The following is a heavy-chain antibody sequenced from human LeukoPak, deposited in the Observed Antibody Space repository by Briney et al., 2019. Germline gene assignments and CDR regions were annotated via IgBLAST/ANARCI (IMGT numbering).Heavy chain of an antibody. D-gene: IGHD3-9*01. CDR2: ISGSGGST. Sequence: QPGGSLRLSCAAPGFTFSSYAMSWVRQAPGKGLEWVSAISGSGGSTYYADSVKGRFTISRDNSKNTLYLQMNSLRAEDTAVYYCAKDNSGAYFDWFNYYYYYGMDVWGQGTTVTVSS. CDR3: AKDNSGAYFDWFNYYYYYGMDV. V-gene: IGHV3-23*01. J-gene: IGHJ6*02. CDR1: GFTFSSYA.